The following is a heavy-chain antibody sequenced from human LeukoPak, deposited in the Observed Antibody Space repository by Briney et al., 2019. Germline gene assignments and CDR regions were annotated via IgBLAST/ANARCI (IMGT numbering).Heavy chain of an antibody. CDR3: ARGLNYYGSGTYFFWRGLPQDYYYYMDV. J-gene: IGHJ6*03. D-gene: IGHD3-10*01. CDR1: GGSISSYY. Sequence: SETLSLTCTVSGGSISSYYWSWIRQPPGKGLEWIGYIYYSGSTNYNPSLKSRVTISVDTSKNQFSLKLSSVTAADTAVYYCARGLNYYGSGTYFFWRGLPQDYYYYMDVWGKGTTVTVSS. CDR2: IYYSGST. V-gene: IGHV4-59*01.